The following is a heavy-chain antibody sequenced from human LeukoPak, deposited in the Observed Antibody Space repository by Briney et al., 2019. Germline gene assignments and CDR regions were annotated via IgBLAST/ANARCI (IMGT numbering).Heavy chain of an antibody. CDR3: AHASIKNWFDP. J-gene: IGHJ5*02. Sequence: SETLSLTCAVYGGSFSGYYWSWIRQHPGKGLEWIGYIYYSGSTYYNPSLKSRVTISVDTSKNQFSLKLSSVTAADTAVYYCAHASIKNWFDPWGQGTLVTVSS. CDR2: IYYSGST. CDR1: GGSFSGYY. V-gene: IGHV4-31*11.